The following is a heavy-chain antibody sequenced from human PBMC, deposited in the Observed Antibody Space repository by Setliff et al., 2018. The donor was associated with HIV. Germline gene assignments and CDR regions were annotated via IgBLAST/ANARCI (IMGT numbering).Heavy chain of an antibody. CDR1: GGSIKNSF. V-gene: IGHV4-59*08. J-gene: IGHJ5*02. Sequence: SEILSLTCTVSGGSIKNSFWSWIRRPPGGGLEWIGYTYHTGSTDYNPALQSRVTIFVDMSKNQFSLKVASVTAADTAVYFCARPHSGRGGGAWFDPWGQGTLVTVSS. CDR3: ARPHSGRGGGAWFDP. CDR2: TYHTGST. D-gene: IGHD6-19*01.